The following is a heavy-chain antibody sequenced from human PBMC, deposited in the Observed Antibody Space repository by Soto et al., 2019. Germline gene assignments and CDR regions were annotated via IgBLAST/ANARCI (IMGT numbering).Heavy chain of an antibody. CDR3: ARVHDSSGYYGPNFDY. CDR1: GGSISSGDYY. D-gene: IGHD3-22*01. V-gene: IGHV4-30-4*01. CDR2: IYYSGST. Sequence: SETLSLTCTVSGGSISSGDYYWSWIRQPPGKGLEWIGYIYYSGSTYYNPSLKSRVTISVDTSKNQFSLKLSSVTAADTAVYYCARVHDSSGYYGPNFDYWGQGTLVTVSS. J-gene: IGHJ4*02.